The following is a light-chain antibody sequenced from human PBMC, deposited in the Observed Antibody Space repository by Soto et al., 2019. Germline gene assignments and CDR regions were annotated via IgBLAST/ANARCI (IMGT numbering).Light chain of an antibody. V-gene: IGLV1-40*01. CDR2: GNT. CDR3: QSYDSSLSAFYV. CDR1: SSNIGAGYD. Sequence: QSVLTQPPSVSGAPGQRVTISCTGSSSNIGAGYDVHWYQQLPGTAPKLLIYGNTNRPSGVPDRFSGSKSGTSASLAITGLRAEEEADCYCQSYDSSLSAFYVFGTGTKLTVL. J-gene: IGLJ1*01.